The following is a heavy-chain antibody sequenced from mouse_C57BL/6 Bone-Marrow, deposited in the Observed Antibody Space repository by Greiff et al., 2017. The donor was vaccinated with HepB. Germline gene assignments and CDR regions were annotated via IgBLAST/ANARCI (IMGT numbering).Heavy chain of an antibody. Sequence: QVHVKQPGAELVKPGASVKMSCKASGYTFTSYWINWVKQRPGQGLEWIGDIYPGSGSTNYNEKFKSKATLTVDTSSSTAYMQLSSLTSEDSVVYYCARERCYCYYSNPWFAYWGQGTLVTVSA. V-gene: IGHV1-55*01. D-gene: IGHD2-5*01. CDR1: GYTFTSYW. CDR3: ARERCYCYYSNPWFAY. CDR2: IYPGSGST. J-gene: IGHJ3*01.